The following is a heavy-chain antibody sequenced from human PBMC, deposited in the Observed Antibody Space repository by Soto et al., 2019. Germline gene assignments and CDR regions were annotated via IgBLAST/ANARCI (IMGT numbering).Heavy chain of an antibody. CDR1: GFTFSSYV. CDR3: ANHPDQLKPYYFDY. J-gene: IGHJ4*02. Sequence: GGSLRLSCAASGFTFSSYVMSWVRQAPGKGLEWVSAISGSGGSTYYADSVKGRFTISRDNSKNTLYLQMNSLRAEDTAVYYCANHPDQLKPYYFDYWGQGTLVTVSS. D-gene: IGHD2-2*01. V-gene: IGHV3-23*01. CDR2: ISGSGGST.